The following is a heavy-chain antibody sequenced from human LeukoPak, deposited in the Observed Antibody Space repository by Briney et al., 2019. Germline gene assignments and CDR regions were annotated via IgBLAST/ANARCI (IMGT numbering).Heavy chain of an antibody. CDR2: IKDGGTTT. CDR3: TTIRPGY. J-gene: IGHJ4*02. V-gene: IGHV3-74*01. D-gene: IGHD5-12*01. CDR1: GFTFSSYW. Sequence: GGSLRLSCAASGFTFSSYWIHRVRQVPGKGLVWVARIKDGGTTTDYADSVKGRFTISRDDAKNTLYLQMNSLRAEDTAVYYCTTIRPGYWGQGTLVTVSP.